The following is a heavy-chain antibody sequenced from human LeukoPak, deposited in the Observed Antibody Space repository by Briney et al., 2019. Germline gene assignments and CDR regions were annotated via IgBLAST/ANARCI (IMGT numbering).Heavy chain of an antibody. CDR2: INHSESI. V-gene: IGHV4-34*01. CDR3: ARGRVVGDYVIDS. J-gene: IGHJ4*02. CDR1: GGSFFDCY. Sequence: SETLSLTCAVYGGSFFDCYWSWIRQPPGKGLEWIGEINHSESINYNPSLKGRVTMSVDTSKNQFSLKLTSMTAADTAMYYCARGRVVGDYVIDSWGQGTLVTVSS. D-gene: IGHD4-17*01.